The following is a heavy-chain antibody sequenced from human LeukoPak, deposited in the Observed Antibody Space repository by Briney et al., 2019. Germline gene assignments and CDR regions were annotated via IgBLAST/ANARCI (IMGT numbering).Heavy chain of an antibody. CDR3: AKDPTHYLLDRGSTSYFDY. CDR1: GCTFSYYG. CDR2: MRYDGSIK. Sequence: GGSLRLSCAASGCTFSYYGMHWVRQAPGKGLEWVAFMRYDGSIKYYVDSVKGRFTISRDNSNNMLFLQMNSLTAEDTAVYFCAKDPTHYLLDRGSTSYFDYWGQGTLVTVSS. V-gene: IGHV3-30*02. J-gene: IGHJ4*02. D-gene: IGHD3-3*01.